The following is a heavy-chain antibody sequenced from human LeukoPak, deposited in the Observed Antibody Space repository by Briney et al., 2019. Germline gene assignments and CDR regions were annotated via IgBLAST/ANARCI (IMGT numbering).Heavy chain of an antibody. J-gene: IGHJ4*02. CDR3: ARDGRDGYIDY. D-gene: IGHD5-24*01. CDR2: INEDGSKK. Sequence: GGSLRLSCAASGFTFSGYWMSWVRQAPGKGLEWAANINEDGSKKYYVDSVKGRFTISRDNAKNSLYLQMNSLRAEDTAVYYCARDGRDGYIDYWGQGTLVTVSS. CDR1: GFTFSGYW. V-gene: IGHV3-7*01.